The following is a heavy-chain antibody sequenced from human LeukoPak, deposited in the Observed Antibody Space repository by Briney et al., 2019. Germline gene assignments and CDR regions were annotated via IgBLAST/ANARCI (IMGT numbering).Heavy chain of an antibody. CDR3: ARSVGNTYYDILTGPDY. Sequence: PGGSLRLSCAASGFTFSSYAMHWVRQAPGKGLEWVAVISYDGSNKYYADSVKGRFTISRDNSKNTLYLQMNSLRAEDTAVYYCARSVGNTYYDILTGPDYWGQGTLVTVSS. CDR1: GFTFSSYA. J-gene: IGHJ4*02. V-gene: IGHV3-30-3*01. D-gene: IGHD3-9*01. CDR2: ISYDGSNK.